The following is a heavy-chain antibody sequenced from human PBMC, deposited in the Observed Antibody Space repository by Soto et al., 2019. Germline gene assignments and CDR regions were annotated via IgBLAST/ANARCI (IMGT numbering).Heavy chain of an antibody. CDR2: ISGSGGST. D-gene: IGHD3-10*01. V-gene: IGHV3-23*01. CDR3: AKDKGAYGSGSYYPQH. CDR1: GFTFSSYA. J-gene: IGHJ1*01. Sequence: EVQLLESGGGLVQPGGSLRLSCAASGFTFSSYAMSWVRQAPGKGLEWVSAISGSGGSTYYADSVKGRFTISRDNSKKPLYLQMNRLRAEDTAVYYCAKDKGAYGSGSYYPQHWGQGTLVTVSS.